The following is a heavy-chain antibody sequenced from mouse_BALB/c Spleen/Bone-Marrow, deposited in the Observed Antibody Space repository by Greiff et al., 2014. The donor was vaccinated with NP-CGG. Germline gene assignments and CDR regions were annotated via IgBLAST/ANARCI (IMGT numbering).Heavy chain of an antibody. Sequence: QVQLQQPGPGLVAPSQSLSITCTVSGFSLTGYGVSWVRQPPGKGLEWLGMIWGDGSTDYNSALKSRLSISKDNSKSQVFLKMNSLQTDDTARYYCARDSFLITRALDYWGQGTSATVSS. CDR2: IWGDGST. V-gene: IGHV2-6-7*01. CDR3: ARDSFLITRALDY. D-gene: IGHD2-4*01. CDR1: GFSLTGYG. J-gene: IGHJ4*01.